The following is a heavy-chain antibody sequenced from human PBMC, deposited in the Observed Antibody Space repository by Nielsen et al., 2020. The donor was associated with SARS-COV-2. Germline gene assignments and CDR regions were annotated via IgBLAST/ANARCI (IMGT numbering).Heavy chain of an antibody. CDR1: GFTFSSYA. CDR3: ARDLSPARYYDSNWFDP. CDR2: ISSSGSTI. Sequence: GESLKISCAASGFTFSSYAMHWVRQAPGKGLEWVSYISSSGSTIYYADSVKGRFTISRDNAKNSLYLQMNSLRAEDTAVYYCARDLSPARYYDSNWFDPWGQGTLVTVSS. V-gene: IGHV3-48*03. D-gene: IGHD3-22*01. J-gene: IGHJ5*02.